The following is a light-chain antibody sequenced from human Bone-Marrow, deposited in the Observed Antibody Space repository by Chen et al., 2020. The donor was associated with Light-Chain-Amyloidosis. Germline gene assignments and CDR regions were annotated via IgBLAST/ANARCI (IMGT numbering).Light chain of an antibody. J-gene: IGKJ1*01. CDR2: GVS. V-gene: IGKV3-15*01. CDR3: QQCYNWPPWT. Sequence: EIVMTQSPATLSVSPGESATLSCRASQSVGSSLAWYQQKPGQAPRLLIYGVSTRATGIPARFSCSGSGTEFTLTISSMQSEDFAVYYCQQCYNWPPWTFGQGTKVEI. CDR1: QSVGSS.